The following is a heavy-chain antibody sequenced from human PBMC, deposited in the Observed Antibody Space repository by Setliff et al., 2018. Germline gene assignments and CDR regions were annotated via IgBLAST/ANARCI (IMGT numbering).Heavy chain of an antibody. J-gene: IGHJ3*02. CDR2: IIPILGIA. CDR1: GGTFSSYA. V-gene: IGHV1-69*10. CDR3: ARELLGRSFDI. D-gene: IGHD3-10*01. Sequence: SVKVSCKASGGTFSSYAISWVRQAPGQGLEWMGGIIPILGIANYAQKFQGRVTIIADKSTSTAYMELSSLRSEDTAVYYCARELLGRSFDIWGQGTMVTVSS.